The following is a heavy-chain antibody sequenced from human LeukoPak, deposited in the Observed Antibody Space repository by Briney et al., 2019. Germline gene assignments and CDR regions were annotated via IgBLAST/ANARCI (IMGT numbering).Heavy chain of an antibody. CDR1: GFTFSSYA. J-gene: IGHJ4*02. D-gene: IGHD4-17*01. CDR3: TRGGFYGDYYFDY. V-gene: IGHV3-49*04. CDR2: IRSKAYGGTT. Sequence: GGSLRLSCAASGFTFSSYAMSWVRQAPGKGLEWVGFIRSKAYGGTTEYAASVKGRFTISRDDSKSIAYLQMNSLKTEDTAVYYCTRGGFYGDYYFDYWGQGTLVTVSS.